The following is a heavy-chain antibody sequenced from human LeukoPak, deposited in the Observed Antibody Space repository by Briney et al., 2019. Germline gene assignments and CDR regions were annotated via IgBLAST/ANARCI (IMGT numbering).Heavy chain of an antibody. CDR1: GYSISSGYY. CDR3: AGGASYYYYYYMDV. V-gene: IGHV4-38-2*01. J-gene: IGHJ6*03. D-gene: IGHD3-16*01. Sequence: SETLSLSCAVAGYSISSGYYWGWIRQPPGKGLEWIGSIYHSGSTYYNPSLKSRVTIPVDTSKNQFSLKLSSVTAADTAVYYCAGGASYYYYYYMDVWGKGTTVTVPS. CDR2: IYHSGST.